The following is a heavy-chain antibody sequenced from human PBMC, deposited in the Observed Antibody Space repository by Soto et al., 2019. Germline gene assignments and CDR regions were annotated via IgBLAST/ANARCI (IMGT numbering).Heavy chain of an antibody. CDR2: IKSTTDGGTA. CDR1: GFTFNNAW. CDR3: ATELKPRTERGKFDY. V-gene: IGHV3-15*01. J-gene: IGHJ4*02. Sequence: EVQLVESGGGLVKPGGSLRRSCASSGFTFNNAWMSWVRQAPGKGLEWVGRIKSTTDGGTADYAAPVKGRFTISRHDSKNTVYLQMNSLKTEDTDVYYCATELKPRTERGKFDYWGQGTLVTVVS. D-gene: IGHD3-16*01.